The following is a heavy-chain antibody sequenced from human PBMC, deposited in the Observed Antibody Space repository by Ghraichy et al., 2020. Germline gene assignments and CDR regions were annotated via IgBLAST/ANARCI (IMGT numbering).Heavy chain of an antibody. Sequence: SETLSLTCAVSGGSISSSNWWSWVRQPPGKGLEWIGEIYHSGSTNYNPSLKSRVTISVDKSKNQFSLKLSSVTAADTAVYYCASFGDTAPDLDYYGMDVWGQGTTVTVSS. D-gene: IGHD5-18*01. CDR1: GGSISSSNW. CDR3: ASFGDTAPDLDYYGMDV. CDR2: IYHSGST. J-gene: IGHJ6*02. V-gene: IGHV4-4*02.